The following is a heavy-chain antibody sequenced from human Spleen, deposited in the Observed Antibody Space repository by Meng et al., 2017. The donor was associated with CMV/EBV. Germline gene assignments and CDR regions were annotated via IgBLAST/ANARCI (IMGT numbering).Heavy chain of an antibody. J-gene: IGHJ4*02. CDR2: VLYTGNA. V-gene: IGHV4-39*01. Sequence: SETLSLTCTVSGVSLRSTNYYWGWIRQPPGKGLEWIGSVLYTGNAYSNPSLKSRVTIFVDTSKNQFSLKLNSMTAADTAVYYCARGLDRYGDYVYDYWGQGTLVTVSS. CDR1: GVSLRSTNYY. CDR3: ARGLDRYGDYVYDY. D-gene: IGHD4-17*01.